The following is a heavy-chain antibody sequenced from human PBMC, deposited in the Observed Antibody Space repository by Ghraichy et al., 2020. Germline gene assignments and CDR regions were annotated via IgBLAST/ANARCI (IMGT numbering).Heavy chain of an antibody. J-gene: IGHJ5*02. V-gene: IGHV4-39*07. CDR1: GDSKKNSNYY. Sequence: SETLSLSCNVSGDSKKNSNYYWGWIRQPPGKGLEWIGSIFYSGNTYYNPSLKGRVTISIDTSKNQFSLTVNSVSAADTAVYYCARQGPAVGAVDWFDPWGQGTLVTVSS. D-gene: IGHD1-26*01. CDR3: ARQGPAVGAVDWFDP. CDR2: IFYSGNT.